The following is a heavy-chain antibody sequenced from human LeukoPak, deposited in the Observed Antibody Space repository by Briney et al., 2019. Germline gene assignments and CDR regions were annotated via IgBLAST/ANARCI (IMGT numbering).Heavy chain of an antibody. CDR2: IYYSGTT. CDR1: GGSISSSSSY. J-gene: IGHJ4*02. V-gene: IGHV4-39*01. D-gene: IGHD5-18*01. Sequence: NPSETLSLTCTVSGGSISSSSSYWGWIRQPPGKGLEWFGSIYYSGTTFYNPSPKSRVTISVDTSKNQFSLNLSSVTAADTAVYYCARLGAMANFDYWGQGTLVTVSS. CDR3: ARLGAMANFDY.